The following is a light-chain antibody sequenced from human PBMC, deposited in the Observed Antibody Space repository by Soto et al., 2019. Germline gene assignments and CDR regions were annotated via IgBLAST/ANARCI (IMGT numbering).Light chain of an antibody. Sequence: QSALTQPASVSGSPGQSITISCTGTSSDVGGYNFVSWYQHHPANAPKLVIYDVSNRPSGVSNRFSGSKSGNTASLTISGLQAEDEAHYYCSSFTSSDTRVVFGGGTKLTLL. V-gene: IGLV2-14*03. J-gene: IGLJ2*01. CDR2: DVS. CDR3: SSFTSSDTRVV. CDR1: SSDVGGYNF.